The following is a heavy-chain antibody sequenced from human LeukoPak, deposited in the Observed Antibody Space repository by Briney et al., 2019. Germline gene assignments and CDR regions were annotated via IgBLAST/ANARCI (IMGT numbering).Heavy chain of an antibody. V-gene: IGHV3-11*01. CDR1: GFTFSDYY. D-gene: IGHD6-19*01. Sequence: KPGGSLRLSCAAAGFTFSDYYMSWIRQAPGKGLEWVSYISSSGSTIYYADSVKGRFTISRDNAKNPLYLQMNSLRAADTAVYYCARALIDSSGWYDYWGQGTLVTVSS. J-gene: IGHJ4*02. CDR2: ISSSGSTI. CDR3: ARALIDSSGWYDY.